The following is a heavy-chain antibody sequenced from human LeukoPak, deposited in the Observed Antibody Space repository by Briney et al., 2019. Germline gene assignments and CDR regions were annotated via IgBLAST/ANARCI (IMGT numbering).Heavy chain of an antibody. CDR3: ARGASPDV. V-gene: IGHV3-53*01. CDR2: IYRGGGT. D-gene: IGHD3-16*01. J-gene: IGHJ6*04. Sequence: GGSLRLSCAASGFTVTGSYMTWVRQAPGKGLEWASIIYRGGGTSYANSVRGRFTVSRDNSKNTLYLQMNSLRAEDTAIYYCARGASPDVWGKGTTVTVSS. CDR1: GFTVTGSY.